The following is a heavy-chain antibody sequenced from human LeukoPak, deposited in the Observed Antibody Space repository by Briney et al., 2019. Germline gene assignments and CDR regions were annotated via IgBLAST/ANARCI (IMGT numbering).Heavy chain of an antibody. CDR2: ITPILGTA. J-gene: IGHJ4*02. D-gene: IGHD3-22*01. Sequence: SVKVSCKASGGTFSSYAISWVRQAPGQGLEWMGGITPILGTAKYPQRFQGRVTITADEITSTAYMQLSSLTSEDTAVYYCASNTKYYEGSGHYVFDFWGQGTLVSVSS. CDR1: GGTFSSYA. V-gene: IGHV1-69*01. CDR3: ASNTKYYEGSGHYVFDF.